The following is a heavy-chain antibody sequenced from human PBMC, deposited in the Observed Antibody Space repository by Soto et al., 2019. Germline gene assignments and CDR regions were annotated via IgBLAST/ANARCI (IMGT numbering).Heavy chain of an antibody. CDR1: GGFVSSGSYY. Sequence: PSETLSLTCAVYGGFVSSGSYYWSWIRQPPGKGLEWIGEMSHSGGTHFSPSLKSRVTISVDTSKNQFSLKMASVTAADTALYYCARVERGTATTVVDAFDIWGPGTMVTVSS. J-gene: IGHJ3*02. D-gene: IGHD1-1*01. CDR2: MSHSGGT. CDR3: ARVERGTATTVVDAFDI. V-gene: IGHV4-61*01.